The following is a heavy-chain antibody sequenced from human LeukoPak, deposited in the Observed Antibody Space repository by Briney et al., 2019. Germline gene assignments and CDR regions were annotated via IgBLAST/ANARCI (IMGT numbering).Heavy chain of an antibody. V-gene: IGHV4-59*01. D-gene: IGHD5-18*01. Sequence: SETVSLTCTVSGGSINNFYWSWIRQPPGKGLEWIGYISYSGNTNHNPSLKSRVTISVDTSKNQFSLRVSSVTAADTAVYYCARGVQLWPYYFDHWGQGTLVPVSS. CDR2: ISYSGNT. CDR3: ARGVQLWPYYFDH. J-gene: IGHJ4*02. CDR1: GGSINNFY.